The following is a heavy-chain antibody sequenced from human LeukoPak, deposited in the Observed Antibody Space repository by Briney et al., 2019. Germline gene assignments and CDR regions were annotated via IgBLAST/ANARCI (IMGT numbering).Heavy chain of an antibody. CDR1: GFTFSTYW. CDR2: IKPDGSEK. J-gene: IGHJ6*02. CDR3: ARFGVPYGVDV. D-gene: IGHD3-16*01. V-gene: IGHV3-7*04. Sequence: GGSLRLSPAASGFTFSTYWMSWGRQAPGKGLERVANIKPDGSEKDFVDSLKGRFTISRDNAKNSLYLQVNSLRAEDTAVYYCARFGVPYGVDVWGQGTTVTVSS.